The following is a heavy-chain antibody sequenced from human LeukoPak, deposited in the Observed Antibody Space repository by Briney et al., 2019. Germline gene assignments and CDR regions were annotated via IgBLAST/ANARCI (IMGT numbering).Heavy chain of an antibody. CDR1: GYTFTSYY. J-gene: IGHJ5*02. CDR2: INPSGGST. V-gene: IGHV1-46*01. D-gene: IGHD2-15*01. CDR3: ATDIGGGWFDP. Sequence: GASVKVSCKASGYTFTSYYMHWVRQAPGQGLEWMGIINPSGGSTSYAQKFQGRVTMTEDTSTDTAYMELSSLRSEDTAVYYCATDIGGGWFDPWGQGTLVTVSS.